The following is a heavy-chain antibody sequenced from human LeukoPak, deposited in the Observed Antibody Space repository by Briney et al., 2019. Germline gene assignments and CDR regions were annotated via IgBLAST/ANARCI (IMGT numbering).Heavy chain of an antibody. Sequence: SETLSLTCSVSGGSINSRNHYWGWIRQPPGKGLEWIASIYSSGATYYNPSLKSRVIISVDTSKNQISLKLSSVTAADTAVYYCASLRYWGQGTLVTVSS. V-gene: IGHV4-39*01. CDR1: GGSINSRNHY. CDR2: IYSSGAT. D-gene: IGHD3-16*01. J-gene: IGHJ4*02. CDR3: ASLRY.